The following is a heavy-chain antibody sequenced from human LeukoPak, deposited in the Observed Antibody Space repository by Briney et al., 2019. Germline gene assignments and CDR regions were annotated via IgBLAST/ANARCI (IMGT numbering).Heavy chain of an antibody. CDR1: GYTFTSYG. CDR2: ISVYNGNT. CDR3: ARDSVSMITFGGVIPRPFDY. D-gene: IGHD3-16*02. V-gene: IGHV1-18*01. Sequence: GASVKVSCKASGYTFTSYGISWVRQAPGQGLEWMGWISVYNGNTNYAQKLQGRVTMTTDTSTSTAYMELRSLRSDDTAVYYCARDSVSMITFGGVIPRPFDYWGQGTLVTVSS. J-gene: IGHJ4*02.